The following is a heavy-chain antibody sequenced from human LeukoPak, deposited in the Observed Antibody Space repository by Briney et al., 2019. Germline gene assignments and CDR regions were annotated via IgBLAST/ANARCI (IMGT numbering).Heavy chain of an antibody. CDR2: VSGSGANT. Sequence: WGSLRLSCAASGFTFSSYAMSWVRQAPGKGLEWVSAVSGSGANTYYADSVKGRFTISRDNSKNTLYLQMNSLRAEDTAVYYSAKGRGYCTGGSCYSDYWGQGTLVTVSS. CDR1: GFTFSSYA. D-gene: IGHD2-15*01. CDR3: AKGRGYCTGGSCYSDY. J-gene: IGHJ4*02. V-gene: IGHV3-23*01.